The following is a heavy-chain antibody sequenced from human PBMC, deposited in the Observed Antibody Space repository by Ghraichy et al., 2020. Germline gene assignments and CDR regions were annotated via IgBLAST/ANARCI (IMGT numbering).Heavy chain of an antibody. J-gene: IGHJ3*02. D-gene: IGHD7-27*01. Sequence: GESLNISCAASGFTFSSYWMSWVRQAPGKGLEWVANIKQDGSEKYYVDSVKGRFTISRDNAKNSLYLQMNSLRAEDTAVYYCAKLLGGAFDIWGQGTMVTVSS. V-gene: IGHV3-7*01. CDR1: GFTFSSYW. CDR3: AKLLGGAFDI. CDR2: IKQDGSEK.